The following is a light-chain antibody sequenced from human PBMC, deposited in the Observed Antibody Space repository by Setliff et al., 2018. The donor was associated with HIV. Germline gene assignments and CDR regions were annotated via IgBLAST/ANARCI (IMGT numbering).Light chain of an antibody. CDR3: SSYTRTNLFV. Sequence: QSVLTQPASVSASPGQSTTISCTGTTSDISHYNFVSWYQQHPDSAPKLLIYEVFNRPSGVSHRFSGSKSGNTASLTISGLQAEDEADYYCSSYTRTNLFVFGTGTKV. V-gene: IGLV2-14*01. CDR1: TSDISHYNF. CDR2: EVF. J-gene: IGLJ1*01.